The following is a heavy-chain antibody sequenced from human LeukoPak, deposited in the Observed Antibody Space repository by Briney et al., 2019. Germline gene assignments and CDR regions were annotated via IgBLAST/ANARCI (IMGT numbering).Heavy chain of an antibody. Sequence: GGSLRLSCAASGFTFSDHFMDWVRQAPGKGREGGGRIRKKPNSYTTEYAASVKGRFTISRDDTKNSLYLQMNSLEAEDTGVYYCARVSAITGATDALDFWGQGAMVTVSS. V-gene: IGHV3-72*01. CDR1: GFTFSDHF. CDR3: ARVSAITGATDALDF. CDR2: IRKKPNSYTT. D-gene: IGHD1-20*01. J-gene: IGHJ3*01.